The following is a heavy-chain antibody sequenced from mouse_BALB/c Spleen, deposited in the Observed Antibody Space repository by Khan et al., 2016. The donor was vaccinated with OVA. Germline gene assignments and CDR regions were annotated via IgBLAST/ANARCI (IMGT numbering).Heavy chain of an antibody. D-gene: IGHD2-12*01. CDR2: IWSDGRT. J-gene: IGHJ3*01. CDR3: ARNSYRYDFTY. Sequence: VQLQESGPGLVQPSQSLSITCTVSGFSLNTYGIHWVRQSPGKGLEWLGLIWSDGRTDYNVPFISRLSITKDSSKSQVFFKMNSLQPDDTAIYXCARNSYRYDFTYWGQGTLVTVSA. V-gene: IGHV2-2*01. CDR1: GFSLNTYG.